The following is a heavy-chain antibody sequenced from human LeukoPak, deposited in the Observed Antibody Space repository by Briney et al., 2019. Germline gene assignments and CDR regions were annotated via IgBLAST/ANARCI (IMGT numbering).Heavy chain of an antibody. Sequence: GGSLRLSCAASGFTFSDYYMTWVRRAPGKGLEWISHISGRSTDTNYADSVKGRFTISRDNSKNTLYLQMHSLRAEDTAVYYCARDEVTTPRDWGQGTLVTVSS. CDR3: ARDEVTTPRD. J-gene: IGHJ4*02. CDR2: ISGRSTDT. V-gene: IGHV3-11*06. D-gene: IGHD4-17*01. CDR1: GFTFSDYY.